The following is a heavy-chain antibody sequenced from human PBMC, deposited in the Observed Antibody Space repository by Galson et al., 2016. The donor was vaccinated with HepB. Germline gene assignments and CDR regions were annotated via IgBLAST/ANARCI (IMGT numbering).Heavy chain of an antibody. D-gene: IGHD1-26*01. CDR2: THSDGSVT. CDR1: GFIVSNHW. V-gene: IGHV3-74*01. J-gene: IGHJ6*02. CDR3: TRVKVGAPGGMDV. Sequence: SLRLACAASGFIVSNHWMHWVRQAPGKGLVWVSRTHSDGSVTRYAVSVKGRFTISRDNAESTLYLRMNSLRAEDTALYYCTRVKVGAPGGMDVWGHGTTVTVSS.